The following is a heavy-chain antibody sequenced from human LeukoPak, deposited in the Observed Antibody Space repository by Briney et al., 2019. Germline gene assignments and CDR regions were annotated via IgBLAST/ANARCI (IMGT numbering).Heavy chain of an antibody. CDR1: GYTFTGYY. J-gene: IGHJ4*02. V-gene: IGHV1-2*02. Sequence: ASVKVSCKASGYTFTGYYMHWVRQAPGQGLEWMGWINPNSGGTNYAQKSQGRVTMTRDTSISTAYMELSRLRSDDTAVYYCARSFGDDILTGYYIWYYFDYWGQGTLVTVSS. D-gene: IGHD3-9*01. CDR2: INPNSGGT. CDR3: ARSFGDDILTGYYIWYYFDY.